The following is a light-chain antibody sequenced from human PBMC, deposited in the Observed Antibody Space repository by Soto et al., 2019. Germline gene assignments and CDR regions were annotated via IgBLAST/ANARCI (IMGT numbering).Light chain of an antibody. CDR1: QSISTD. CDR2: DAS. V-gene: IGKV1-39*01. Sequence: DIQMTKSPSSLSASVGNRVTITCRARQSISTDLNWYQKKPGKAPNLLIYDASRLQSGVPSRFSGSGGGTEFTLSISSVQPEDFATYFCQQSYMVPITFGEGTQLEI. CDR3: QQSYMVPIT. J-gene: IGKJ5*01.